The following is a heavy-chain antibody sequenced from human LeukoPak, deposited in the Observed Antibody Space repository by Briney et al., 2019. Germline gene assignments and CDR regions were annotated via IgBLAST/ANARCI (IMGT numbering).Heavy chain of an antibody. CDR3: AKDYGSSWWHWFDP. J-gene: IGHJ5*02. V-gene: IGHV3-9*01. CDR1: GFTLSRYW. Sequence: GGSLRLSCVASGFTLSRYWMHWVRQVPGKGLEWVSGISRNSGSIGYADSVKGRFTISRDNAKNSLYLQMNSLRAEDTALYYCAKDYGSSWWHWFDPWGQGTLVTVSS. CDR2: ISRNSGSI. D-gene: IGHD6-13*01.